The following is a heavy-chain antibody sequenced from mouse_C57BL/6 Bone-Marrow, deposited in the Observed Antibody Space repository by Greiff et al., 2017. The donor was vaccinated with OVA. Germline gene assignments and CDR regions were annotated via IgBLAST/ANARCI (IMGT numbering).Heavy chain of an antibody. V-gene: IGHV1-19*01. Sequence: EVQGVESGPVLVKPGASVKMSCKASGYTFTDYYMNWVKQSHGKSLEWIGVINPYNGGTSYNQKFKGKATLTVDKSSSTAYMELNSLTSEDSAVYYCACRYYFDYWGQGTTLTVSS. CDR2: INPYNGGT. CDR3: ACRYYFDY. CDR1: GYTFTDYY. J-gene: IGHJ2*01.